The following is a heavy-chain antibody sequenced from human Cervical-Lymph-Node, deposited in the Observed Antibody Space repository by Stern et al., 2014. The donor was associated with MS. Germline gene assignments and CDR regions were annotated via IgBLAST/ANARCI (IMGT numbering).Heavy chain of an antibody. CDR2: IFPGGSDI. V-gene: IGHV5-51*01. CDR3: ARQRYFDY. CDR1: GYTFTSYW. J-gene: IGHJ4*02. Sequence: VQLVQSGPEVKRPGESLKISCQASGYTFTSYWIGWVRQMPGKSLEWIAIIFPGGSDIRYSPSFQGQVTISADKSSSPAYLQWNNLKASDTAIYYCARQRYFDYWGQGTLVTVSS.